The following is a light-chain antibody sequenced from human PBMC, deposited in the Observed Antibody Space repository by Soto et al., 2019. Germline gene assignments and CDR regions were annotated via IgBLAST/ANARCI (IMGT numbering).Light chain of an antibody. CDR2: EVT. CDR3: TSYASSSSLVV. J-gene: IGLJ2*01. V-gene: IGLV2-14*01. Sequence: QSALTQPASVSGSPGQSITISCTGTSSDVGSYNYVSWYQHHPGKAPKLMIYEVTNRPSGVSNRFSGSKSGNTASLTISGLPDEDADDYYCTSYASSSSLVVFGGGTKVTVL. CDR1: SSDVGSYNY.